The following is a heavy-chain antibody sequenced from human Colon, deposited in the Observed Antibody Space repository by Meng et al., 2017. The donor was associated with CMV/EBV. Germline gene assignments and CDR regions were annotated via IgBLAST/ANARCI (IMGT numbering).Heavy chain of an antibody. CDR2: IPGSGDAT. V-gene: IGHV3-23*01. Sequence: GESLKISCVTSGFMFRNYAISWVRQAPGKGLEWVSAIPGSGDATYYTDSVRGRFTISRDNSKSTVYLHMTSLRADDTATYYCLRDPLLLPRRYWGQGTLVTVSS. D-gene: IGHD3-3*01. CDR1: GFMFRNYA. J-gene: IGHJ4*02. CDR3: LRDPLLLPRRY.